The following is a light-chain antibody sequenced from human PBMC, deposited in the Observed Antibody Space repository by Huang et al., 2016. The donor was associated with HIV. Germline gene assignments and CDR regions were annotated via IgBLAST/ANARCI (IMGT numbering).Light chain of an antibody. V-gene: IGKV1D-13*01. CDR2: DAS. Sequence: AIQLPQSPSSLSASVGDRVTITCRASRGISSGLSWYQQKPGNAPKLLIFDASSLESGVPSRFSGSGSGTDFTLTISSLQPEDFATYYCQQFNNYLTFGQGTRLEIQ. CDR1: RGISSG. J-gene: IGKJ5*01. CDR3: QQFNNYLT.